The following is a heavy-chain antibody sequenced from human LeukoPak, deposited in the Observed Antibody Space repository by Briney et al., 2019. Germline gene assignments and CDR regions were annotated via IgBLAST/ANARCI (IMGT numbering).Heavy chain of an antibody. Sequence: GSLRLSCAASGFTFSSYAMNWVRQPPGKGLEWIGEINHSGSTNYNPSLKSRVTISVDTSKNQFSLKLSSVTAADTAVYYCARAEMATITPWFDPWGQGTLVTVSS. CDR1: GFTFSSYA. J-gene: IGHJ5*02. CDR2: INHSGST. D-gene: IGHD5-24*01. V-gene: IGHV4-34*01. CDR3: ARAEMATITPWFDP.